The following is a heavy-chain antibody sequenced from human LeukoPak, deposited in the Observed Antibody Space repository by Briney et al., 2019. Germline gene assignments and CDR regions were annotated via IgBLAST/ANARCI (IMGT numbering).Heavy chain of an antibody. J-gene: IGHJ5*02. CDR3: AREGGKIVGATTVHNWFDP. D-gene: IGHD1-26*01. CDR1: GFTFSSYW. CDR2: IKQDGSEK. V-gene: IGHV3-7*01. Sequence: GGSLRLSCAASGFTFSSYWMSWVRQAPGKGLEWVANIKQDGSEKYYVDSVKGRFTISRDNAKNSLYLQMNSLRAEDTAVYYCAREGGKIVGATTVHNWFDPWGQGTLVTVSS.